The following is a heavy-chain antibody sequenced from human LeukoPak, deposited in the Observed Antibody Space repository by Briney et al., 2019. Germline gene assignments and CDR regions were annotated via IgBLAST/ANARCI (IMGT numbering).Heavy chain of an antibody. V-gene: IGHV3-74*01. J-gene: IGHJ4*02. Sequence: PEGSLRLSCAVSGLSFSNYWMRWVRRAPGKGLVWVARTNLHGTTVDYADSVKGRFTTSRDNAKNTLFLQMNSLRAEDTAVYYCASGYTYVRLGDHWGQGTLVTVSS. CDR1: GLSFSNYW. CDR2: TNLHGTTV. D-gene: IGHD5-18*01. CDR3: ASGYTYVRLGDH.